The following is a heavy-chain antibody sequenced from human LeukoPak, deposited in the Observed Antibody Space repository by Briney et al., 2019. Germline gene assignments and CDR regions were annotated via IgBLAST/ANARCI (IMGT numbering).Heavy chain of an antibody. CDR3: ARVWGAIDY. CDR2: MNPKSGST. D-gene: IGHD1-26*01. CDR1: GYTFTNYD. Sequence: EASVKVSCKTSGYTFTNYDINWVRQDTGQGLEWMGWMNPKSGSTGSAQRFQGRVTMTRDTSISTAYMELISLRSEDTAVYYCARVWGAIDYWGQGALVTVSS. V-gene: IGHV1-8*01. J-gene: IGHJ4*02.